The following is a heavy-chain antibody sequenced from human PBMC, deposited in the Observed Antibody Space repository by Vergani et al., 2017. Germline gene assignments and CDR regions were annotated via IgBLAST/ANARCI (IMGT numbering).Heavy chain of an antibody. CDR2: ISYDGSNK. CDR1: GFTFSSYA. CDR3: RYYDSSGYYYYFDY. V-gene: IGHV3-30-3*01. J-gene: IGHJ4*02. Sequence: QVQLVESGGGVVQPGRSLRLSCAASGFTFSSYAMHWVRQAPGKGLEWVALISYDGSNKYYADSVKGRVTISRDNSKNTLYLQMNSLRAEDTAVYYCRYYDSSGYYYYFDYWGQGTLVTVSS. D-gene: IGHD3-22*01.